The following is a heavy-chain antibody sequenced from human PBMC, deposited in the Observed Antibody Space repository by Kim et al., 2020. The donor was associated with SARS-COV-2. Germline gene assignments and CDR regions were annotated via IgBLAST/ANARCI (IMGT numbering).Heavy chain of an antibody. Sequence: GGSLRLSCAASGFTFSSYAMHWVRQAPGKGLEWVAVISYDGSNKYYADSVKGRFTISRDNSKNTLYLQMNSLRAEDTAVYYCAREGGEYCSGGSCYYYYGMDVWGQGTTVTVSS. CDR2: ISYDGSNK. D-gene: IGHD2-15*01. J-gene: IGHJ6*02. CDR3: AREGGEYCSGGSCYYYYGMDV. CDR1: GFTFSSYA. V-gene: IGHV3-30*04.